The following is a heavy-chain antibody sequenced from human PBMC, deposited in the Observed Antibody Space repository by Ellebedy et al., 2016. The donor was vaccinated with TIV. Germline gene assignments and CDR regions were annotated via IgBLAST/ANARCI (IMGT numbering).Heavy chain of an antibody. CDR3: ARGRDTAIVMGFDP. CDR1: GGSISSYY. Sequence: GSLRLXCSVSGGSISSYYWSWIRQPPGKGLEWIGYIYYSGSTNYNPSLKSRVTISADTSKNQFSLKLNSVTAADTAVYYCARGRDTAIVMGFDPWGQGSLVTVSS. CDR2: IYYSGST. D-gene: IGHD5-18*01. J-gene: IGHJ5*02. V-gene: IGHV4-59*01.